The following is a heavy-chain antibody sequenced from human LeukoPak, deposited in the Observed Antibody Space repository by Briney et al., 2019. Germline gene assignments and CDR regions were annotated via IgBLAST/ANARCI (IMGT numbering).Heavy chain of an antibody. V-gene: IGHV3-30-3*01. CDR3: ARSVYYDSSGYYYPYYYYGMDV. J-gene: IGHJ6*02. CDR1: RFTFSSYA. Sequence: GGSLRLSCAASRFTFSSYAMHWVRQAPGKGLEWVAVISYDGSNKYYADSVKGRFTISRDNSKNTLYLQMNSLRAEDTAVYYCARSVYYDSSGYYYPYYYYGMDVWGQGTTVTVSS. CDR2: ISYDGSNK. D-gene: IGHD3-22*01.